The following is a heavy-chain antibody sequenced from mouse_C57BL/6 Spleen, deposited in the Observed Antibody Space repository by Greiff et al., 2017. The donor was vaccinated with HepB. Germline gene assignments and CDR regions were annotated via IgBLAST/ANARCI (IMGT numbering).Heavy chain of an antibody. CDR1: GYTFTSYW. CDR2: IDPSDSYT. D-gene: IGHD1-1*01. V-gene: IGHV1-69*01. Sequence: VQLQQPGAELVMPGASVKLSCKASGYTFTSYWMHWVKQRPGQGLEWIGEIDPSDSYTNYNQKFKGKSTLTVDKSSSTAYMQLSSLTSEDSAVYYCARRGYYYGSHWYFDVWGTGTTVTVSS. CDR3: ARRGYYYGSHWYFDV. J-gene: IGHJ1*03.